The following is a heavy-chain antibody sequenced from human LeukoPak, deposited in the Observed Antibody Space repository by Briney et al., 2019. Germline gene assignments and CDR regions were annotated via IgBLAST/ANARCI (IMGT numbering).Heavy chain of an antibody. D-gene: IGHD4-23*01. V-gene: IGHV3-21*05. CDR1: GFTFGTYN. Sequence: NPGGSLRLSCAASGFTFGTYNMNWVRQAPGKGLEWVSYISSSGSDTYYADSVKGRFTISRDNAKNSLYLQMNSLGAEDSAVYYCARWPYRGDNSPFDPWGQGTLVTVSS. CDR3: ARWPYRGDNSPFDP. J-gene: IGHJ5*02. CDR2: ISSSGSDT.